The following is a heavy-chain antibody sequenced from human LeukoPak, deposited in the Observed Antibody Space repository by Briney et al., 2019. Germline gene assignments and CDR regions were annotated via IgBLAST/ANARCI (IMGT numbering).Heavy chain of an antibody. CDR1: GGSISSSSYY. CDR3: ARGPPIRYDFWTRYPYYYYYYMDV. V-gene: IGHV4-39*01. Sequence: PLETLSLTCTVSGGSISSSSYYWGWIRQPPGKGLEWIGSIYYSGSTYYNPSLKSRVTISVDTSKNQFSLKLSSVTAADTAVYYCARGPPIRYDFWTRYPYYYYYYMDVWGKGTTVTVSS. J-gene: IGHJ6*03. CDR2: IYYSGST. D-gene: IGHD3-3*01.